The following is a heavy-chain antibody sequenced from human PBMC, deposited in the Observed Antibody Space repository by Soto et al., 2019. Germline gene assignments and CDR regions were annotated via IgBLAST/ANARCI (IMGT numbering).Heavy chain of an antibody. Sequence: PSETLSLTCPFSGVSISNASYSWSWIRQPPGKGLEWIGYIYPSGMPFYNPSLRSRVTISIDRSNDQFSLNLKSVTAADTAVYYCARERGGYGLFDSWGQGTLVTVSS. CDR3: ARERGGYGLFDS. V-gene: IGHV4-30-2*01. D-gene: IGHD5-18*01. CDR1: GVSISNASYS. CDR2: IYPSGMP. J-gene: IGHJ4*02.